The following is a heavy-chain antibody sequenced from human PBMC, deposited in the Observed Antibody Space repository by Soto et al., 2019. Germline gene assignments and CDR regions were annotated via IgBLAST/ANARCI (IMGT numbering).Heavy chain of an antibody. V-gene: IGHV3-7*01. CDR3: TRAQRNILTGYYYRMDV. CDR2: IKQDGSEK. Sequence: PGGSLRLSCAASGFTFSSYWMSWVRQAPGKGLGWVGNIKQDGSEKYYVDSAKGRFTISRDNAKNSLYLQMNSLRAEDTAVYYCTRAQRNILTGYYYRMDVWGQGTTVTVSS. CDR1: GFTFSSYW. J-gene: IGHJ6*02. D-gene: IGHD3-9*01.